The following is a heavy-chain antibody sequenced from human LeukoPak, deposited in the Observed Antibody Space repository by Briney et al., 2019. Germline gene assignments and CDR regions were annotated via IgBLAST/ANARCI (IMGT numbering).Heavy chain of an antibody. Sequence: PGGSLRLSCAASGFTFDDYAMHWVRQAPGKGLEWVSGINWNSGSIGYADSVKGRFTISRDNAKNSLYLQMNSLRAEDTAVYYCARDAPYLRLWFGEPWGQGTLVTVSP. CDR1: GFTFDDYA. CDR2: INWNSGSI. V-gene: IGHV3-9*01. J-gene: IGHJ5*02. CDR3: ARDAPYLRLWFGEP. D-gene: IGHD3-10*01.